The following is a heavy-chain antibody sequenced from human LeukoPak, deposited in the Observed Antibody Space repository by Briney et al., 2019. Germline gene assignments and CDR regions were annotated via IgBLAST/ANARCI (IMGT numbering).Heavy chain of an antibody. J-gene: IGHJ4*02. D-gene: IGHD6-13*01. CDR1: GASISSYY. CDR3: ARPRIAAGWAPFDY. Sequence: SETLSLTCTVSGASISSYYWSWIRQPPGKGLEWIGYVYHDGSTNYNPSLKSRLTISADTSKNQVSLRLTSVTAADTAVYYCARPRIAAGWAPFDYWGQGTLVAVSS. V-gene: IGHV4-59*08. CDR2: VYHDGST.